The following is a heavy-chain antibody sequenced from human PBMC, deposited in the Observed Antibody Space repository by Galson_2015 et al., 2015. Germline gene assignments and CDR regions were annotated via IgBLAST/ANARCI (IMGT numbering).Heavy chain of an antibody. Sequence: SLRLSCAASGFIFSTYRVSWVRLAPGKGLEWVASISSTSSYIHYAVSVKGRFTISRDNAKKSLFLQMNSLRVEDTAVYYCARAHNDGVAIYYYFDLWGQGTLVTVSS. CDR1: GFIFSTYR. CDR3: ARAHNDGVAIYYYFDL. D-gene: IGHD2-2*02. CDR2: ISSTSSYI. V-gene: IGHV3-21*01. J-gene: IGHJ4*02.